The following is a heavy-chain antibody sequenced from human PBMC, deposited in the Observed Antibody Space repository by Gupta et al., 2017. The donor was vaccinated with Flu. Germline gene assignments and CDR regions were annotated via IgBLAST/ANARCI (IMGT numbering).Heavy chain of an antibody. D-gene: IGHD3-22*01. V-gene: IGHV4-61*02. Sequence: QVQLQESGPGLVKPSQTLSLTCTVSGGSISSGSYYGSWSRQPAGKGLEWIGRIYTSGSTNYNPSLKSRVTISVDTSKTQFSLKLSSVTAADTAVYYCARDVGRDSSGYYFDYWGQGTLVTVSS. CDR2: IYTSGST. CDR3: ARDVGRDSSGYYFDY. CDR1: GGSISSGSYY. J-gene: IGHJ4*02.